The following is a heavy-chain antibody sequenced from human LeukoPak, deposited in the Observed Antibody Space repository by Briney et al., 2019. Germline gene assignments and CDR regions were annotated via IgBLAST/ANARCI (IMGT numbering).Heavy chain of an antibody. CDR2: IYPSDSDT. Sequence: GESLTISCQGSGFSFTTYWIAWVRQIPGQGLEWMGIIYPSDSDTRYSPTFQGQVTISADKSITTAYLQWGSLKASDTAMYYCARRAADAFDIWGQGTMVTVSS. CDR1: GFSFTTYW. J-gene: IGHJ3*02. V-gene: IGHV5-51*01. CDR3: ARRAADAFDI.